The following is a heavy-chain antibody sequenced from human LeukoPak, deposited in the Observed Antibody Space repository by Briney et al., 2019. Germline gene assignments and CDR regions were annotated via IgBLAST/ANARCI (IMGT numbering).Heavy chain of an antibody. J-gene: IGHJ3*02. Sequence: TSETLSLTCTVSGGSISSSSYYWGWIRQHPGKGLEWIGYIYYSGSTYYNPSLKSRVTISVDTSKNQFSLKLSSVTAADTAVYYCARIPLSLRYCAAFDIWGQGTMVTVSS. CDR3: ARIPLSLRYCAAFDI. V-gene: IGHV4-31*03. CDR2: IYYSGST. D-gene: IGHD4-17*01. CDR1: GGSISSSSYY.